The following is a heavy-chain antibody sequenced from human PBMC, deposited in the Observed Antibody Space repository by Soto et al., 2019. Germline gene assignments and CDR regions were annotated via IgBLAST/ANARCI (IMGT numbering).Heavy chain of an antibody. Sequence: GGSLRLSCAASGFTFKSFAMNWVRQAPGKGLEWLSAISGSGISTYYADSVLGRFTISRDNSRNTLHLQMDSLRAEDAAVYFFAKDWPGYRHIPDICGKGSLVTGSS. J-gene: IGHJ4*02. CDR2: ISGSGIST. V-gene: IGHV3-23*01. D-gene: IGHD2-21*01. CDR3: AKDWPGYRHIPDI. CDR1: GFTFKSFA.